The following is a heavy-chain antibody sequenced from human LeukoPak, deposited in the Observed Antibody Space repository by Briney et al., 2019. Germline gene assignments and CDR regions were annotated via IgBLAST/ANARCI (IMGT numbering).Heavy chain of an antibody. CDR2: INSDGSST. V-gene: IGHV3-74*01. J-gene: IGHJ6*03. Sequence: GGSLRLSCAASGFTFSSYWMHWVRQAPGKGLVWVSRINSDGSSTSYADSVKGRSTISRDNAKNTLYLQMNSLRAEDTAVYYCARDPNHYYYYYMDVWGKGTTVTVSS. CDR1: GFTFSSYW. CDR3: ARDPNHYYYYYMDV.